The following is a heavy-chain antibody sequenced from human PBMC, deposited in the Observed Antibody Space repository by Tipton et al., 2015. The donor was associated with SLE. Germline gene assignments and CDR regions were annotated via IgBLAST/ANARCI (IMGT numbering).Heavy chain of an antibody. CDR3: ARGGYGDYMDY. CDR2: ISSSSSYK. D-gene: IGHD4-17*01. Sequence: SLRLSCAASGFTFSDYYMSWIRQAPGKGLEWVSSISSSSSYKYYADSVKGRFTISRDNSKNTLYLQMNSLRAEDTAVYYCARGGYGDYMDYWGQGTLVTVSS. V-gene: IGHV3-11*06. CDR1: GFTFSDYY. J-gene: IGHJ4*02.